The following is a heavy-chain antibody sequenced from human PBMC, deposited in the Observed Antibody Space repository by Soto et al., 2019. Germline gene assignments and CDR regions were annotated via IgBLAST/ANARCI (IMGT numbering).Heavy chain of an antibody. CDR1: GGSFSAYY. D-gene: IGHD3-22*01. J-gene: IGHJ4*02. Sequence: PSETLSLTCAVYGGSFSAYYWSWIRQPPGKGLEWIGEINHSGGTSYNPSLKSRVTISVDTSKSQFSLKLTSVTAADRAVYYCARGPGDTSASSGFYKGWGRGHPIVVSS. CDR2: INHSGGT. V-gene: IGHV4-34*01. CDR3: ARGPGDTSASSGFYKG.